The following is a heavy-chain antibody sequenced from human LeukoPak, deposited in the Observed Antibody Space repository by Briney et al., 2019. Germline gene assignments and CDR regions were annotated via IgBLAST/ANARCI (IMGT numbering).Heavy chain of an antibody. D-gene: IGHD6-6*01. V-gene: IGHV4-34*01. Sequence: PSETLSLTCAVYGGSFSGYYWSWIRQPPGKGLEGIGSIYHSGNTYYNPSLKSRVTISVDTSKNQFSLKLNSVTAADTAVYYCAGRLSYSSSVWFYPWGQGTLVTVSS. CDR2: IYHSGNT. CDR1: GGSFSGYY. J-gene: IGHJ5*02. CDR3: AGRLSYSSSVWFYP.